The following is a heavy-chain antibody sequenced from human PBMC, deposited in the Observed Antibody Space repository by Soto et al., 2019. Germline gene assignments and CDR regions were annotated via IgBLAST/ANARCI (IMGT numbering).Heavy chain of an antibody. V-gene: IGHV3-66*02. CDR3: ARDGPIAAAGDY. Sequence: GGSLRLSCAASGFTVSSNYMSWVRQAPGKGLEWVSVIYSGGSTYYADSVKGRFTISRDNSKNTLYLQMNSLRAEDMAVYYCARDGPIAAAGDYWGQGTLVTVSS. J-gene: IGHJ4*02. CDR2: IYSGGST. CDR1: GFTVSSNY. D-gene: IGHD6-13*01.